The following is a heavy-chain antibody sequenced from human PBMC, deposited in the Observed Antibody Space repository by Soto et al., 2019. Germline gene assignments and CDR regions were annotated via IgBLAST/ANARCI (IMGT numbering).Heavy chain of an antibody. CDR1: GGIFNSYG. J-gene: IGHJ5*02. V-gene: IGHV1-69*06. CDR3: ARDRAVDIGVITGKWCDP. Sequence: QVQLVQSGAEVKKPGSSVKLSCKASGGIFNSYGFAWVRQAPGQGPEWMGGIVPLFGTADYAQKFTGRVTITADTSTTTVYMEMTSLTSEDTAVYFCARDRAVDIGVITGKWCDPWGQGTQVTVSS. D-gene: IGHD5-12*01. CDR2: IVPLFGTA.